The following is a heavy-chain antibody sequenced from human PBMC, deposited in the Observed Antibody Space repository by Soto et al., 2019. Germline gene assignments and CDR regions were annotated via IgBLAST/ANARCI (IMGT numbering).Heavy chain of an antibody. D-gene: IGHD2-15*01. J-gene: IGHJ6*03. CDR1: GFTFSSYA. V-gene: IGHV3-23*01. CDR3: AREGEGYCSGGSCYSLGYYYYYYYMDV. Sequence: GRSLRLSCAASGFTFSSYAMSWVRQAPGKGLEWVSAISGSGGSTYYADSVKGRFTISRDNAKNSLYLQMNSLRAEDTAVYYCAREGEGYCSGGSCYSLGYYYYYYYMDVWGKGTTVTVSS. CDR2: ISGSGGST.